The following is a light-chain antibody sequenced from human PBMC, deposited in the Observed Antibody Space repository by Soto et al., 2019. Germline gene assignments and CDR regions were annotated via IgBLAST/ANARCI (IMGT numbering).Light chain of an antibody. V-gene: IGLV1-44*01. CDR2: YDN. CDR1: NSNIGSNT. Sequence: QSVLTQPPSASGTPGQRVTISCSGSNSNIGSNTVNWYQQLPGTGPKLLIYYDNLRPSGVPDRISGSKSGTSASLAISGLQSDDEADYYCAAWDDSLNGRVFGTGTKV. J-gene: IGLJ1*01. CDR3: AAWDDSLNGRV.